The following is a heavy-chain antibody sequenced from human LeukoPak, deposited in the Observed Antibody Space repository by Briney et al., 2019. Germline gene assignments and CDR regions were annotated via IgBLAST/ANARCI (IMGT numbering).Heavy chain of an antibody. D-gene: IGHD1-26*01. Sequence: GGSLRLSCAASGFTFSSYAMSWVRQAPGKGLEWVSIIYSGGSTFYADSVKGRFTISRDNSKNTLYLQMNSLRAGDTAVYYCARGGSYLSAFDIWGQGTMVTVSS. CDR1: GFTFSSYA. CDR3: ARGGSYLSAFDI. CDR2: IYSGGST. J-gene: IGHJ3*02. V-gene: IGHV3-53*01.